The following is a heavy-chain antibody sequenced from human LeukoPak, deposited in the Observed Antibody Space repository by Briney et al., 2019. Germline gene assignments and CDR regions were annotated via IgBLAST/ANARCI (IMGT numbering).Heavy chain of an antibody. CDR1: GGSFSGYY. CDR3: ARGPSLDY. V-gene: IGHV4-34*01. J-gene: IGHJ4*02. CDR2: INHSGST. Sequence: SQTLSLTCAVYGGSFSGYYWSWIRQPPGKGLECIGEINHSGSTNYNTSLKSRVTISVDTSKNQFSLKLSSVTAADTAVYYCARGPSLDYWGQGTLVTVSS.